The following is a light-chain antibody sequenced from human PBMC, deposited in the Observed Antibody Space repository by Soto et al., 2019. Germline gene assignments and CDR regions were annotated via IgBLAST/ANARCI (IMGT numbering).Light chain of an antibody. J-gene: IGKJ5*01. CDR2: DAS. V-gene: IGKV3-11*01. CDR1: QSVSTY. Sequence: EIVLTQSPATLSLSPGESATLSCRASQSVSTYLAWYQQKPGQAPRLLIYDASNRVTGIPARFRGSGSGTDFTLTISSLEPDDFAVYYCQQRSNWQITFGQGTRLETK. CDR3: QQRSNWQIT.